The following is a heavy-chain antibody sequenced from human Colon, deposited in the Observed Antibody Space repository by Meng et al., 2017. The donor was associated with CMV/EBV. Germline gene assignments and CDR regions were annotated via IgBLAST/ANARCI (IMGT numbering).Heavy chain of an antibody. D-gene: IGHD1-14*01. CDR1: GFTFDDYA. Sequence: GGSLRLSCAASGFTFDDYAMHWVRQATGKGLEWVSGIGTTSDTYYPGSVKGRFTISREDAKNSLYLQMNSLRAGDTAVYYCARGPPRTGGYFDYWGQGTLVTVSS. CDR3: ARGPPRTGGYFDY. J-gene: IGHJ4*02. V-gene: IGHV3-13*01. CDR2: IGTTSDT.